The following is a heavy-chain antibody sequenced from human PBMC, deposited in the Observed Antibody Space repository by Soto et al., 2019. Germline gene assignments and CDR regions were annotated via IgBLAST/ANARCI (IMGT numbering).Heavy chain of an antibody. Sequence: QVQLVESGGGLVKPGGSLRLSCAASGFTFSDYYMSWIRQAPGKGLEYISYISSGGSFIYYADSVKGRFTISRDTATTSLYLQMNSLRAEDTARYYCARHRYYEGSVPGYGMDVWGQGTTVTVSS. CDR2: ISSGGSFI. D-gene: IGHD3-16*01. J-gene: IGHJ6*02. V-gene: IGHV3-11*01. CDR3: ARHRYYEGSVPGYGMDV. CDR1: GFTFSDYY.